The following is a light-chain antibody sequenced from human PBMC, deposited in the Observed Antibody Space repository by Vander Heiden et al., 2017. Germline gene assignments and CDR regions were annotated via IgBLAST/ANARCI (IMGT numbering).Light chain of an antibody. V-gene: IGKV1-5*01. CDR3: QQYNSPVT. CDR1: QSISSW. Sequence: GDRVTITCRASQSISSWLAWYQQKPGKAPKLLIYDASSLESGVPSRFSGSGSGTEFTLTISSLQPDDFATYYGQQYNSPVTFGQGTKLEIK. J-gene: IGKJ2*01. CDR2: DAS.